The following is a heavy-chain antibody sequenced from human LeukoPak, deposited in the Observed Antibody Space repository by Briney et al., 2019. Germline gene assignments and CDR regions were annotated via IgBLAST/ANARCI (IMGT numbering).Heavy chain of an antibody. V-gene: IGHV3-9*01. CDR1: GFTFADYA. Sequence: GGSLRLSCAASGFTFADYAMHWVRQAPGKGLEWVSGISWNSGSIGYADSVKGRFTISRDNAKNSLYLQMNSLRAEDTALYYCAKGLSSSWSNWFDPWGQGTLVTVSS. D-gene: IGHD6-13*01. CDR3: AKGLSSSWSNWFDP. J-gene: IGHJ5*02. CDR2: ISWNSGSI.